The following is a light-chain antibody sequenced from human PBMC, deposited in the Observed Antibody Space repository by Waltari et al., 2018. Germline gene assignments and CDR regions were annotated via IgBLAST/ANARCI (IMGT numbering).Light chain of an antibody. Sequence: QSILTQPPSVSGAPGQRVTIPCTGSSSNIGAGYDVHWYQQVPGTAPKLLIYGNSNRPSGVPDRFSGFKSGTSASLDITGLQAEDEADYYCQSYDSSLSGSGVFGGGTKLTVL. CDR1: SSNIGAGYD. CDR2: GNS. V-gene: IGLV1-40*01. J-gene: IGLJ3*02. CDR3: QSYDSSLSGSGV.